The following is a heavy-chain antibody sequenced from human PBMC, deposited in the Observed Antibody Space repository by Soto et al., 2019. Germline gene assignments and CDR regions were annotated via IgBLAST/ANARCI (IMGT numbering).Heavy chain of an antibody. CDR2: MNPNSGNT. CDR3: ARRAAAGPVNKRLLQFAMTSVIFGLDY. D-gene: IGHD6-13*01. J-gene: IGHJ4*02. CDR1: GYTFTSYD. Sequence: ASVKVSCKASGYTFTSYDINWVRQAAGQGLEWMGWMNPNSGNTGYAQKFQGRVTMTRNTSISTAYMELSSLRSEDTAVYYCARRAAAGPVNKRLLQFAMTSVIFGLDYWGQGTLVTVSS. V-gene: IGHV1-8*01.